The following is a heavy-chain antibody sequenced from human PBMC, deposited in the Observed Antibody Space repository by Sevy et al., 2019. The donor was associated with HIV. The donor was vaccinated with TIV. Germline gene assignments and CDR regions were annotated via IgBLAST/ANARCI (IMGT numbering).Heavy chain of an antibody. Sequence: GGSLRLSCAASGFTFSDYYMSWIRQAPGKGLEWVSYISSSSSYTNYADSVKGRFTSSRDNAKNSLYLQMNSLRAEDTAVYYCARDRATVTTLDYFDYWGQGTLVIVSS. CDR1: GFTFSDYY. D-gene: IGHD4-17*01. CDR2: ISSSSSYT. J-gene: IGHJ4*02. V-gene: IGHV3-11*06. CDR3: ARDRATVTTLDYFDY.